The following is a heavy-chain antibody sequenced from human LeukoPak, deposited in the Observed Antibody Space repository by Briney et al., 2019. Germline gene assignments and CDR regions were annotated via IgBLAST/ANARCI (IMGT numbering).Heavy chain of an antibody. Sequence: GGSLRLSCAASGFTFTSYTMNWVRQAPGNGLEWVSAIGSSGTYIFYADSVKGRFTVSRDNAKNSLYLQMSSLRAEDTAVYYCTRSSIAVAGSDYWGQGTLVTVSS. CDR1: GFTFTSYT. D-gene: IGHD6-19*01. CDR2: IGSSGTYI. J-gene: IGHJ4*02. CDR3: TRSSIAVAGSDY. V-gene: IGHV3-21*01.